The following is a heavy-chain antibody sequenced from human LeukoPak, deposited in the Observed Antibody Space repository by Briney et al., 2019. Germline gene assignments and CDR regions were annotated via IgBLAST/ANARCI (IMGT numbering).Heavy chain of an antibody. CDR1: GYNFNSYW. CDR2: IYPGDSDT. J-gene: IGHJ4*02. V-gene: IGHV5-51*01. D-gene: IGHD5-24*01. Sequence: KPGESLKISCEVSGYNFNSYWIAWVRQMPGKGLEWMGIIYPGDSDTTYSPSFQGQVTISADKSISTAYLQWSSLKASDTAMYYCARPRDGYNNYFEYWGQGTLVTVSS. CDR3: ARPRDGYNNYFEY.